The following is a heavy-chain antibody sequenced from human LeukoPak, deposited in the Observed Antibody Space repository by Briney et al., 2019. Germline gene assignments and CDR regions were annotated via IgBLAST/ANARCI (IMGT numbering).Heavy chain of an antibody. V-gene: IGHV1-18*01. D-gene: IGHD2-15*01. CDR2: ISGYNGNT. CDR3: ARVGCSGGDCYSSADY. Sequence: ASVKVSCKTSGYTFTRYGIAWVRQAPGQGLGGMGWISGYNGNTKYDQKFQGRVTLTTDKSTSTADMELRSLTSDDTAVYYCARVGCSGGDCYSSADYWGPGTLVTVSS. CDR1: GYTFTRYG. J-gene: IGHJ4*02.